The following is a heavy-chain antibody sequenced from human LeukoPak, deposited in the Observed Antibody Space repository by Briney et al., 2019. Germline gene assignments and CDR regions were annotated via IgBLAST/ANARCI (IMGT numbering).Heavy chain of an antibody. J-gene: IGHJ6*03. Sequence: ASVKVSCKASGYTFTSYGISWVRQAPGQGLEWMGWISAYNGNTNYAQKLQGRVTMTTDTSTSTAYMELRSLRSDDTAVYYCARTDIVVVPAAMWLPHYYYYYYMDVWGKGTTVTVSS. D-gene: IGHD2-2*01. CDR1: GYTFTSYG. CDR2: ISAYNGNT. CDR3: ARTDIVVVPAAMWLPHYYYYYYMDV. V-gene: IGHV1-18*01.